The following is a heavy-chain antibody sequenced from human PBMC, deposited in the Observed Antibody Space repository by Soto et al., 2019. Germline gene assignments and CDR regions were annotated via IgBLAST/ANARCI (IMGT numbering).Heavy chain of an antibody. J-gene: IGHJ4*02. CDR1: GFTLMNYA. CDR3: GKTDGAEGQRIDS. Sequence: EVQLLEAGGGLVQPGGSLRLSCAASGFTLMNYAMSWVRQAPGKGLEWVSSISGSSDYTHYADSVKGRFTISRDNSKNTLHLLMSSLRAEDTAVYYCGKTDGAEGQRIDSWGQGTLVTVSS. D-gene: IGHD1-26*01. CDR2: ISGSSDYT. V-gene: IGHV3-23*01.